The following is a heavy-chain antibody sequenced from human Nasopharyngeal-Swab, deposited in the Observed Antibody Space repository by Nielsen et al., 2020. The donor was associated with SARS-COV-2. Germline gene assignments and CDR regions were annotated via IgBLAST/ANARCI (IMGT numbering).Heavy chain of an antibody. J-gene: IGHJ6*02. CDR3: ARDGQSIAARRGGIYYYYGMDV. V-gene: IGHV4-4*07. D-gene: IGHD6-6*01. Sequence: SETLSLTCTVSGGSISSYYWSWIRPPAGKGLAWIGRIYTSVSTNYNTSLKSRVTMSVDTSKNQFSLKLSYVTAADTAVYYCARDGQSIAARRGGIYYYYGMDVWGQGTTVTVSS. CDR1: GGSISSYY. CDR2: IYTSVST.